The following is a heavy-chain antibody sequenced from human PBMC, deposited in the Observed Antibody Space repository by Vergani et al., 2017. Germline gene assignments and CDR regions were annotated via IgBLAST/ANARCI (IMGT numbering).Heavy chain of an antibody. V-gene: IGHV3-30*03. J-gene: IGHJ3*02. CDR2: ISYDGSNK. CDR1: GFTFSSYG. Sequence: QVQLVESGGGVVQPGRSLRLSCAASGFTFSSYGMHWVRQAPGKGLEWVAVISYDGSNKYYADSVKGRFTISRDNSKNTLYLQMNSLRAEDTAVYYCARDFLGKHAFDIWGQGTMVTVSS. CDR3: ARDFLGKHAFDI.